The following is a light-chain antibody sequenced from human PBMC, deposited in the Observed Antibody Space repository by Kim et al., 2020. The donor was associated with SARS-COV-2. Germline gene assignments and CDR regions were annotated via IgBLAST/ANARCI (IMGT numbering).Light chain of an antibody. CDR1: NIESKN. Sequence: SYELTQPPSVSVAPGKTATITCGGNNIESKNVYWYQQKPGQAPVVVISDDSDRPSGIPERFSGSNSGNTATLTISRVEAGDEADYYCQVWEKNGGHPRVLFGGGTKLTVL. CDR3: QVWEKNGGHPRVL. CDR2: DDS. J-gene: IGLJ2*01. V-gene: IGLV3-21*01.